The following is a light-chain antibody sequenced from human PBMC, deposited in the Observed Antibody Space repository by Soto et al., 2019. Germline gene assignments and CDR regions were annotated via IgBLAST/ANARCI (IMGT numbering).Light chain of an antibody. J-gene: IGLJ1*01. CDR1: SSDVGSYNL. CDR2: EVS. V-gene: IGLV2-23*02. Sequence: QSALTQPASVSGSPGQSITISCTGTSSDVGSYNLVSWYQQHPGKAPKLMIYEVSKRPSGVSNRFSGSKSGNTASLTISGLQAEDEADSYCCSYAGSSSSFGTATKVTVL. CDR3: CSYAGSSSS.